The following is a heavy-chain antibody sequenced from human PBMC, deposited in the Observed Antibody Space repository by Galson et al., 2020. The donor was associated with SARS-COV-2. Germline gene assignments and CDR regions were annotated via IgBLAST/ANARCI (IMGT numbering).Heavy chain of an antibody. Sequence: SETLSLTCSVSGGSITTGGYSWTWIRQSPGKGLEWIGYVYQSGATHYNPSLKSRLTISMDRSKNQLSLKLTAVTAADTAVYYCARRYVSGLSPYWYLDLWGRGTLVTVSS. CDR3: ARRYVSGLSPYWYLDL. CDR2: VYQSGAT. CDR1: GGSITTGGYS. J-gene: IGHJ2*01. D-gene: IGHD3-16*01. V-gene: IGHV4-30-2*06.